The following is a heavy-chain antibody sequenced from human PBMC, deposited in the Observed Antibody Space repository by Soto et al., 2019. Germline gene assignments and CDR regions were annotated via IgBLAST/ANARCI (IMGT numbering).Heavy chain of an antibody. J-gene: IGHJ6*02. V-gene: IGHV4-31*03. Sequence: SETLSLTCTVSGGSISSGGYYWSWIRQHPGKGLEWIGYIYYSGSTYYNPSLKSRVTISVDTSKNQFSLKLSSVTAADTAVYYCAREIHDGYYYGMDVWGQGTTVTVSS. D-gene: IGHD1-1*01. CDR2: IYYSGST. CDR1: GGSISSGGYY. CDR3: AREIHDGYYYGMDV.